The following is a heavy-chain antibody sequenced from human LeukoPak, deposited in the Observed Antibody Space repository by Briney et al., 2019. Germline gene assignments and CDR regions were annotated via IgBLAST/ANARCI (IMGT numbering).Heavy chain of an antibody. D-gene: IGHD3-10*01. CDR2: VSGSGGGT. V-gene: IGHV3-23*01. CDR1: GFTFSTYA. J-gene: IGHJ4*02. CDR3: AKDSGGSTYDC. Sequence: PGGSLRLSCAASGFTFSTYAMTWVRQAPGKGLEWVAGVSGSGGGTYYADSVKGGFTISRDNSKSTLYLQMNSVRADDTAVYYCAKDSGGSTYDCWGQGTLVTVSS.